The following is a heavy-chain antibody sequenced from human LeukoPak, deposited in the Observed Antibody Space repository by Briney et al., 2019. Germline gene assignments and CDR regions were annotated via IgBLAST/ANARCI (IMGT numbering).Heavy chain of an antibody. CDR1: GFTFSSFV. Sequence: PGGSLRLSCAASGFTFSSFVMSWVRQAPGKGREWVSAITGDGGGTNYVDSVKGRFTISRDNSKNTLFLQMSSLRAEDTALYYSTKEEHIDGRFVTLDYWGQGALVTVSS. D-gene: IGHD3-3*01. J-gene: IGHJ4*02. V-gene: IGHV3-23*01. CDR3: TKEEHIDGRFVTLDY. CDR2: ITGDGGGT.